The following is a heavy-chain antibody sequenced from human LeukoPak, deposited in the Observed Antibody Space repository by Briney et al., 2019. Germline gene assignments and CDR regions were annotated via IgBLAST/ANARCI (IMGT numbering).Heavy chain of an antibody. V-gene: IGHV3-20*04. J-gene: IGHJ5*02. D-gene: IGHD6-13*01. CDR2: INWNGGST. Sequence: GGSLRLSCAASGFTFDDYGMSWVRQAPGKGLEWVSGINWNGGSTGYADSVKGRFTISRDNAKNSLYLQMNSLRAEDTALYYCARDLGSSSWFNWFDPWGQGTLVTVSS. CDR1: GFTFDDYG. CDR3: ARDLGSSSWFNWFDP.